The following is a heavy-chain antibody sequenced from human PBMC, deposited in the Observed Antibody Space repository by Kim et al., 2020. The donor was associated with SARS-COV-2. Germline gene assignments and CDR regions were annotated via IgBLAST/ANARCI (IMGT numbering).Heavy chain of an antibody. CDR2: INHSGST. CDR3: ARARRVPWFDP. V-gene: IGHV4-34*01. J-gene: IGHJ5*02. CDR1: GGSFSGYY. Sequence: SETLSLTCAVYGGSFSGYYWSWIRQPPGKGLEWIGEINHSGSTNYNPSLKSRVTISVDTSKNQFSLKLSSVTAADTAVYYCARARRVPWFDPWGQGTLVTVSS.